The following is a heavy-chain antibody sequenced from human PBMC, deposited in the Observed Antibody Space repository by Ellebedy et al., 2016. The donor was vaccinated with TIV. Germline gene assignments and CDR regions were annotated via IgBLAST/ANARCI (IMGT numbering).Heavy chain of an antibody. CDR3: AKHEAGDQIIDY. V-gene: IGHV5-51*01. J-gene: IGHJ4*02. D-gene: IGHD7-27*01. CDR1: GYSFTSNW. Sequence: GESLKISXKTSGYSFTSNWIGWVRQMPGKGLEWVGIIYPGDSEARYSPSFQGQVTISVDKSINTAYLQWDYLKASDTAIYYCAKHEAGDQIIDYWGQGTLITVSS. CDR2: IYPGDSEA.